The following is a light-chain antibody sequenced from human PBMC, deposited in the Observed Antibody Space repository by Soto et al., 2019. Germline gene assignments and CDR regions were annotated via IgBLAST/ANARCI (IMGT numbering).Light chain of an antibody. V-gene: IGKV1-5*01. CDR2: AAS. Sequence: DIQMTQSPSMLSASVGDRVTITCRASQSISIWLAWYQQKPGKAPKLLIYAASRLESGVPSRFSGSGSGTEFTLTISSLQPDDFAAYYCQQYDLYWSFGQGTTVEVK. CDR3: QQYDLYWS. J-gene: IGKJ1*01. CDR1: QSISIW.